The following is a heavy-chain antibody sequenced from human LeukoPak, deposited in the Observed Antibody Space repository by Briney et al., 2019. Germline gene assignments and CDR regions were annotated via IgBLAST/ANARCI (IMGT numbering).Heavy chain of an antibody. D-gene: IGHD3-22*01. CDR3: ARGYDSSGYYSAEYFQH. CDR2: IYSGGST. J-gene: IGHJ1*01. V-gene: IGHV3-66*02. CDR1: GFTVSSNH. Sequence: PGGSLRLSCAASGFTVSSNHMSWVRQAPGKGLEWVSVIYSGGSTHYADSVKGRFTISRDNSKNTLYLQMNSLRAEDTAVYYCARGYDSSGYYSAEYFQHWGQGTLVTASS.